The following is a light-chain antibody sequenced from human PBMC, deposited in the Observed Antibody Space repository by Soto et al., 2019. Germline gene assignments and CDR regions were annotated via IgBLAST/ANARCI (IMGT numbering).Light chain of an antibody. J-gene: IGLJ3*02. CDR3: LRAYSGPWV. CDR1: TGAVTSGHY. Sequence: QTVVTQEPSLTVSPGGTVTLTCGSSTGAVTSGHYPYWFQQKPGQAPRTLIYDANKKHSWTPARFSGSLLGGKAALTLSGAQPADEAEYYCLRAYSGPWVFGGGTQLTV. CDR2: DAN. V-gene: IGLV7-46*01.